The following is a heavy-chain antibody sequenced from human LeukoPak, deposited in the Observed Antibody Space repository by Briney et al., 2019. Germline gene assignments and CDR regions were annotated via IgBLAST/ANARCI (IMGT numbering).Heavy chain of an antibody. Sequence: GGSLRLSCAASGFTFSSSGMHWVRQAPGRGLEWVAFIRFDGTTKYYAQSVRGRFTISRDNSKNTLGLQMNSLRAEDTAVYYCARSDYYDSSGYSGIWGQGTLVTVSS. V-gene: IGHV3-30*02. J-gene: IGHJ4*02. CDR2: IRFDGTTK. CDR1: GFTFSSSG. D-gene: IGHD3-22*01. CDR3: ARSDYYDSSGYSGI.